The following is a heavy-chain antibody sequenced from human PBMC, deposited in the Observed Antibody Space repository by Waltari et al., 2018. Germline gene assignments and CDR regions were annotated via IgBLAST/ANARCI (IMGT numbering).Heavy chain of an antibody. CDR2: IRWDGGST. CDR1: GFTFDDYT. J-gene: IGHJ6*02. Sequence: EVQLVESGGVVVQPGGSLRLSCAASGFTFDDYTMHWVRQAPGKGLEWVSLIRWDGGSTYYADSVKGRFTISRDNSKNSLYLQMNSLRTEDTALYYCAKEGLFWSGSDYYYYGMDVWGQGTTVTVSS. V-gene: IGHV3-43*01. D-gene: IGHD3-3*01. CDR3: AKEGLFWSGSDYYYYGMDV.